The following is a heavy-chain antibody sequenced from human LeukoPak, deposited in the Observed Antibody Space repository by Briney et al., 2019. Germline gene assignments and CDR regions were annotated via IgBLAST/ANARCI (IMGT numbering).Heavy chain of an antibody. CDR1: GGSISSYY. CDR2: IYYSGST. V-gene: IGHV4-59*08. CDR3: ARQTYDFWSGYKGYYFDY. Sequence: SETLSLTCTVSGGSISSYYWSWIRQPPGKGLEWIGYIYYSGSTNYSPSLKSRVTISVDTSKNQFSLKLSSVTAADTAVYYCARQTYDFWSGYKGYYFDYWGQGTLVTVSS. D-gene: IGHD3-3*01. J-gene: IGHJ4*02.